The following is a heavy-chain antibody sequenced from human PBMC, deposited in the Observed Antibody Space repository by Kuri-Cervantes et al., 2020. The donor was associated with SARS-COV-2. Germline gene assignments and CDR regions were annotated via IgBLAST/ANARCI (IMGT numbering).Heavy chain of an antibody. CDR1: GFTFSSYA. CDR2: ISYDGSNK. V-gene: IGHV3-30*07. Sequence: SLKISCAASGFTFSSYAMHWVRQAPGKGLEWVAVISYDGSNKYYADSVKGRFTISRDNSKNTLYLQMNSLRAEDTAVYYCAREAYCTNGVCSYGMDVWGQGTTVTVSS. J-gene: IGHJ6*02. D-gene: IGHD2-8*01. CDR3: AREAYCTNGVCSYGMDV.